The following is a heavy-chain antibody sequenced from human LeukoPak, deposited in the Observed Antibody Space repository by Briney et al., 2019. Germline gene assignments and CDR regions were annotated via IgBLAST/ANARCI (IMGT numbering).Heavy chain of an antibody. J-gene: IGHJ4*02. CDR1: GFTFSSYG. CDR3: AKESYSSSCTDY. CDR2: IWYDGSNK. D-gene: IGHD6-13*01. Sequence: GSLRLSCAASGFTFSSYGMHWVRRAPGKGLEWVAVIWYDGSNKYYADSVKGRFTISRDNSKNTLYLQMNSLRAEDTAVYYCAKESYSSSCTDYWGQGTLVTVSS. V-gene: IGHV3-33*06.